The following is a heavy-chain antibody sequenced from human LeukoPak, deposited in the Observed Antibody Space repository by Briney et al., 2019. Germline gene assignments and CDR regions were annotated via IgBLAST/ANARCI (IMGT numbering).Heavy chain of an antibody. CDR2: IYWDDDK. CDR3: AHRLTGYNSNWYHGYFDY. J-gene: IGHJ4*02. V-gene: IGHV2-5*02. CDR1: GFSLSTNGVG. D-gene: IGHD6-13*01. Sequence: SGPTLVKPTQTLTLTCTFSGFSLSTNGVGVGWIRQPPGEALEWLTLIYWDDDKRHNPSLKSRLTVTKDVSKNQVVLTLTNMDPVDTATYYCAHRLTGYNSNWYHGYFDYWGQGTLVTVSS.